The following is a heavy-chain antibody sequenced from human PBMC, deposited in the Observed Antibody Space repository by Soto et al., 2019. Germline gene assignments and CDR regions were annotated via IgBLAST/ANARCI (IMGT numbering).Heavy chain of an antibody. CDR2: SSSSSYI. J-gene: IGHJ4*01. D-gene: IGHD3-16*01. CDR3: ARDFSYAGSSPNFDY. CDR1: AFTFSSFS. Sequence: GGSLRLSCAASAFTFSSFSMNWVRQAPGKGLEWVSSSSSSSYIYYADSVKGRFTISRDNAKNSLYLQMNSLRAEDTAVYYCARDFSYAGSSPNFDYWGHGTLVTVSS. V-gene: IGHV3-21*01.